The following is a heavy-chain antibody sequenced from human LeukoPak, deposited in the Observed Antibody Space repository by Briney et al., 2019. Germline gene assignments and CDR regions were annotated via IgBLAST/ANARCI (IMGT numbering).Heavy chain of an antibody. CDR2: ISWNSGSI. CDR3: AKDMHSGYLEVRYYGMDV. D-gene: IGHD5-12*01. CDR1: GFTFDDYA. V-gene: IGHV3-9*01. Sequence: PGRSLRLSCAASGFTFDDYATHWVRQAPGKGLEWVSGISWNSGSIGYADSVKGRFTISRDNAKNSLYLQMNSLRAEDTALYYCAKDMHSGYLEVRYYGMDVWGQGTTVTVSS. J-gene: IGHJ6*02.